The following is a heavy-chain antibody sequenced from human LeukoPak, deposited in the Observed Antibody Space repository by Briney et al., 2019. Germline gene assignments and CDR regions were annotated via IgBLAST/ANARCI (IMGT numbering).Heavy chain of an antibody. CDR2: IYSGGST. V-gene: IGHV3-53*01. J-gene: IGHJ3*02. Sequence: GGSLRLSCAASGFTVSSNYMSWVRQAPGKGLEWVSVIYSGGSTYYADSVKGRFTISRDNSKNKLYLQMNSLRAEDTAVYYCAKTVLRFLEWLSDAFDIWGQGTMVTVSS. D-gene: IGHD3-3*01. CDR1: GFTVSSNY. CDR3: AKTVLRFLEWLSDAFDI.